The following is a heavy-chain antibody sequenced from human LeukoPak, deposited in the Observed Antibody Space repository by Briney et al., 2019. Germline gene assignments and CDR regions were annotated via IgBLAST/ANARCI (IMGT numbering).Heavy chain of an antibody. D-gene: IGHD2-21*02. Sequence: GGSLRLSCAASGFTFSSSWMHWVCQAPEKGLEWVADIKCDGSEKYYVDSVKGRLTISRDNAKNSLYLQVNSLRAEDMTVYYCVRGPPAYCGGDCFPSLGFDYWGQGTLVTVSS. V-gene: IGHV3-52*01. CDR2: IKCDGSEK. CDR3: VRGPPAYCGGDCFPSLGFDY. CDR1: GFTFSSSW. J-gene: IGHJ4*02.